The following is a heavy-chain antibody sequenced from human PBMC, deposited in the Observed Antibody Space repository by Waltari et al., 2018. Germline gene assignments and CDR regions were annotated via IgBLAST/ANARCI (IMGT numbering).Heavy chain of an antibody. V-gene: IGHV3-48*02. J-gene: IGHJ4*02. Sequence: EVQLVESGGGLVQPGGSLSLSCAASGFPFSAERLTWARQAPGKGVGWVSYSSSSSSTIYYADSVKGRFTISRDNAKNSLYLQMNSLRDEDTAVYYCARDLNIAARPNYFDYWGQGTLVTVSS. CDR2: SSSSSSTI. CDR1: GFPFSAER. CDR3: ARDLNIAARPNYFDY. D-gene: IGHD6-6*01.